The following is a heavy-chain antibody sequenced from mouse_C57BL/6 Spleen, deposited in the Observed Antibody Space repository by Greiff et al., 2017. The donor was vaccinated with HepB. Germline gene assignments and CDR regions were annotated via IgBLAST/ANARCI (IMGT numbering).Heavy chain of an antibody. J-gene: IGHJ1*03. CDR3: ARITTVDNV. CDR2: IYPRSGNT. CDR1: GYTFTSYG. D-gene: IGHD1-1*01. V-gene: IGHV1-81*01. Sequence: QVQLQQSGAELARPGASVKLSCKASGYTFTSYGISWVKQRTGQGLEWIGEIYPRSGNTYYNEKFKGKATLTADKSSSTAYMELRSLTSEDSAVYFCARITTVDNVWGTGTTVTVSS.